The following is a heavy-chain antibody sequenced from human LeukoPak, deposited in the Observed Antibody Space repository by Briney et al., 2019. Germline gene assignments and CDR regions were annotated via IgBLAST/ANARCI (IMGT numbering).Heavy chain of an antibody. J-gene: IGHJ6*02. CDR1: GYTFTNYG. CDR3: ARDLVRGRRKWENNGMDV. CDR2: IIAYNGNT. V-gene: IGHV1-18*01. D-gene: IGHD1-26*01. Sequence: ASVKASCKASGYTFTNYGISWVRQAPGQGLEWMGYIIAYNGNTNYAQNFQGRVTMTTDTSTSTAYMELRSLRSDDTAVYYCARDLVRGRRKWENNGMDVWGQGTRVTVSS.